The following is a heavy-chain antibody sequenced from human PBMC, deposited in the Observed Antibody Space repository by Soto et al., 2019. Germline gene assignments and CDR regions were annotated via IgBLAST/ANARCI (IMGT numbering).Heavy chain of an antibody. CDR2: INPSGCST. Sequence: SXKVSFTASGYTXTSYYRHLVRQAPGQGLEWMGIINPSGCSTSYAQKFQGIVTMTRDTSTRTVYIELSSLRSDETAVYHCARDPGQYSGSYSGMDVWGQGNTVTVS. CDR1: GYTXTSYY. V-gene: IGHV1-46*01. D-gene: IGHD1-26*01. J-gene: IGHJ6*02. CDR3: ARDPGQYSGSYSGMDV.